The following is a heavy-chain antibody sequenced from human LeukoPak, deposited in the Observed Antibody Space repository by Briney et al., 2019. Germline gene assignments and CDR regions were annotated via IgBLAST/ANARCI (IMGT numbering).Heavy chain of an antibody. CDR3: AKSQVDYDSSGYSP. D-gene: IGHD3-22*01. CDR2: INSDGSST. V-gene: IGHV3-74*01. CDR1: GFTLSSFW. Sequence: GGSLRLSCAASGFTLSSFWMSWVRQAPGKGLVWVSRINSDGSSTNYADSVKGRFTISRDNAKNTLYLQMNSLRAEDTAVYYCAKSQVDYDSSGYSPWGQGTLVTVSS. J-gene: IGHJ4*02.